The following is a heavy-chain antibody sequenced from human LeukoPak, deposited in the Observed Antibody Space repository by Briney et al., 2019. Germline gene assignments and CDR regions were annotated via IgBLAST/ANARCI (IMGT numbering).Heavy chain of an antibody. CDR1: GDSISSGSYY. Sequence: PSEALSLTCTVSGDSISSGSYYWSWIRQPAGKGLEWIGRIYTSGRIDYNPSLQSRLTISVDTSKNQFSLKLSSVTAADTAVYYCARGLWPLYYFDYWGQGTLVTVSS. V-gene: IGHV4-61*02. CDR3: ARGLWPLYYFDY. CDR2: IYTSGRI. J-gene: IGHJ4*02.